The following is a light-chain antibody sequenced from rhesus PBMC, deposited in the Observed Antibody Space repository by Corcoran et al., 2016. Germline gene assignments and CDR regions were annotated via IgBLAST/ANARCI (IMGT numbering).Light chain of an antibody. CDR2: KAS. CDR3: LQYSSSPYS. CDR1: QSISSW. V-gene: IGKV1-22*01. Sequence: DILMTQSPSSLSASVGDTVTITCRASQSISSWLDWYQQKPGKVPKLLIYKASSLQSGVPSRFSGNGSGTEFTLTISSLQPEDFATYYSLQYSSSPYSFGKGTKVGIK. J-gene: IGKJ2*01.